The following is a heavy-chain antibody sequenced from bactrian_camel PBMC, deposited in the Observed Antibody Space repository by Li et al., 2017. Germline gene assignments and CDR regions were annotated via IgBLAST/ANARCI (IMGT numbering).Heavy chain of an antibody. J-gene: IGHJ4*01. D-gene: IGHD5*01. CDR2: MVMSGGDST. CDR1: GVTFGSYD. CDR3: AADPSRELWVGYPPYKY. Sequence: GSLRLSCVTSGVTFGSYDMNWVRQASGKGLEWVSAMVMSGGDSTYYASSVKGRLTISKDNAKNTLYLQMNSLKPEDTAVYYCAADPSRELWVGYPPYKYWGQGTQVTVS. V-gene: IGHV3S40*01.